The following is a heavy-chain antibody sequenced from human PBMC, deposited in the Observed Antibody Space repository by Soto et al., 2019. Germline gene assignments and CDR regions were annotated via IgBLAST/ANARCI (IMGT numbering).Heavy chain of an antibody. J-gene: IGHJ4*02. CDR1: GFTFSSYA. CDR2: ISYDGSNK. Sequence: QVQLVESGGGVVQPGRSLRLSCAASGFTFSSYAMHWVRQAPGKGLEWVAVISYDGSNKYYADSVKGRFTISRDNYKNTLYLQMNSLRAEDTAVYYCARDRSFDYWGQGTLVTVSS. CDR3: ARDRSFDY. V-gene: IGHV3-30-3*01.